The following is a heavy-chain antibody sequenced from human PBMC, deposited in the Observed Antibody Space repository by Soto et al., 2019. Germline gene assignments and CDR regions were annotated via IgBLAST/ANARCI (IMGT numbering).Heavy chain of an antibody. CDR1: GGSISGSSYY. D-gene: IGHD3-9*01. CDR3: ARHSSVDHFHY. V-gene: IGHV4-39*01. J-gene: IGHJ4*02. CDR2: ISYSGST. Sequence: SETLSLACTVSGGSISGSSYYWGWIRQPPGEGLEWIGTISYSGSTYYNPSLKSRVTISVDRSNNQFSLKLTSVTAADTAVYYCARHSSVDHFHYWGQGALVTVSS.